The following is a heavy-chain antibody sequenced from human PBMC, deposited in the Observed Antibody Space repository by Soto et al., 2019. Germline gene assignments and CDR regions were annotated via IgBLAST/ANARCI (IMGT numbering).Heavy chain of an antibody. Sequence: SETLSLTCTVSGGSISNYYWSWIRQPPGKGLDWIGYIYYSGSTNYNPSLKSRVTISVDTSKNQFSLKLSSVTAADTAVYYCARGREADPQGQDRIVGVPAATPPRPWLDPWGQGTLVTVSS. CDR1: GGSISNYY. CDR2: IYYSGST. J-gene: IGHJ5*02. D-gene: IGHD2-2*01. CDR3: ARGREADPQGQDRIVGVPAATPPRPWLDP. V-gene: IGHV4-59*01.